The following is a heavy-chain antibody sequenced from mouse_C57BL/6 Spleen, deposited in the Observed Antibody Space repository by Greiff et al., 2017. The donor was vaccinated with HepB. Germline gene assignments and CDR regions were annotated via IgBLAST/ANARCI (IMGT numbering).Heavy chain of an antibody. CDR3: ARDPGDY. V-gene: IGHV1-4*01. CDR1: GYTFTSYT. CDR2: INPSSGYT. J-gene: IGHJ2*01. Sequence: QVQLKESGAELARPGASVKMSCKASGYTFTSYTMDWVKQRPGQGLEWIGYINPSSGYTKYNQKFKDKATLTADKSSSTAYMQLSSLTSEDSAVYYCARDPGDYWGQGTTLTVSS.